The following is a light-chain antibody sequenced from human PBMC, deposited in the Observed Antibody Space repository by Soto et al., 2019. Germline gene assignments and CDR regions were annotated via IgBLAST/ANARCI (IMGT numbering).Light chain of an antibody. CDR1: QSVSRY. CDR2: DAS. Sequence: IMFTPSSATLSLSPGARATPPSRASQSVSRYLGWYQQKPGQAPRLLIYDASTRATGIPARFSGSGSGTEFTLTISSLQSEDFAVYYCQQYNNWPLTFGQGTKVDIK. V-gene: IGKV3-15*01. J-gene: IGKJ1*01. CDR3: QQYNNWPLT.